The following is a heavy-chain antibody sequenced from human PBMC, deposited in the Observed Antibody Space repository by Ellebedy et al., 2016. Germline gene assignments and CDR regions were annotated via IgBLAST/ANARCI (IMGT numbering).Heavy chain of an antibody. CDR2: ISYDGSNK. J-gene: IGHJ6*02. Sequence: GESLKISXAASGFTFSNAWMSWVRQAPGKGLEWVAVISYDGSNKYYADSVKGRFTISRDNAKNSLYLQMNSLRAEDTAVYYCARDSGMDVWGQGTTVTVSS. CDR3: ARDSGMDV. CDR1: GFTFSNAW. V-gene: IGHV3-30-3*01.